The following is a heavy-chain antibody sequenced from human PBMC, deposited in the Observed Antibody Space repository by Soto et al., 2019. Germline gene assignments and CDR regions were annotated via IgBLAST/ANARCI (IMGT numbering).Heavy chain of an antibody. CDR3: ASSQKGYNWNYFDH. V-gene: IGHV4-39*01. Sequence: SETLSLTCADSGGSISGSYYYWGWLRQSPGRGPEWIGSVFYTGFTSHNPSLESRVSVSVDTSKNQFSLKVSAVTPADTAVYYCASSQKGYNWNYFDHWGQGALVTVS. CDR1: GGSISGSYYY. J-gene: IGHJ4*02. CDR2: VFYTGFT. D-gene: IGHD1-20*01.